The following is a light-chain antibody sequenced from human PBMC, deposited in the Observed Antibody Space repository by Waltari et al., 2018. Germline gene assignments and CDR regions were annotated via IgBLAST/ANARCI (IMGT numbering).Light chain of an antibody. CDR3: CSHAGSSTL. CDR2: EGS. J-gene: IGLJ2*01. V-gene: IGLV2-23*01. Sequence: QSALTQPASVSGSPGQSITISCPGPSSDVGSYNLVSWYQQHPGKAPKLMIYEGSKRPSGVSNRFSGSKSGNTASLTISGLQAEDEADYYCCSHAGSSTLFGGGTKLTVL. CDR1: SSDVGSYNL.